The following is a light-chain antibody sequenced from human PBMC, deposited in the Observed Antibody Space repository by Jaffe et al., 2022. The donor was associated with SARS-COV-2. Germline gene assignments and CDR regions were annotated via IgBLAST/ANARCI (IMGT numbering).Light chain of an antibody. J-gene: IGKJ2*01. CDR1: QSISSW. Sequence: DIQMTQSPSTLSASVGDRVTITCRASQSISSWLAWYQQKPGEAPKLLIYKASSLESGVPSRFSGSGSGTEFTLTISSLQPDDFATYYCQQYNSNSRTFGQGTKLEIK. CDR2: KAS. V-gene: IGKV1-5*03. CDR3: QQYNSNSRT.